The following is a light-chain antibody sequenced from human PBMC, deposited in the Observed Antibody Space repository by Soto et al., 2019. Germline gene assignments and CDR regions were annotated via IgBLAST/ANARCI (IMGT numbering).Light chain of an antibody. J-gene: IGLJ1*01. V-gene: IGLV2-14*01. CDR1: SSDVGGYNY. CDR3: SSYTSSSTPLYV. Sequence: ALTQPASVSGSPGQSITISCTGTSSDVGGYNYASWYQQHPGKAPKLMIYDVSNRPSGVTNRFSGSKSGNTASLTISGLQAEDEADYYCSSYTSSSTPLYVFGTGTKVTVL. CDR2: DVS.